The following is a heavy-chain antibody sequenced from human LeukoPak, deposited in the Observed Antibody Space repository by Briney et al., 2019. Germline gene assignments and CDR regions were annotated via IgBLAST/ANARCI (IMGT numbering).Heavy chain of an antibody. V-gene: IGHV4-59*12. CDR1: GGSISSYY. D-gene: IGHD3-16*02. CDR2: IYYSGST. Sequence: PSETLSLTCTVSGGSISSYYWSWIRQPPGKGLEWIGYIYYSGSTNYNPSLKSRVTISVDTSKNQFSLKLSSVTAADTAVYYCARGYYDYIWGSYPAVDYWGQGTLVTVSS. J-gene: IGHJ4*02. CDR3: ARGYYDYIWGSYPAVDY.